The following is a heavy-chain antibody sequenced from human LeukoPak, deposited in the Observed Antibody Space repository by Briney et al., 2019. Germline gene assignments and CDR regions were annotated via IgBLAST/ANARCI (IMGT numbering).Heavy chain of an antibody. CDR1: GGSFSGFH. CDR2: INQGGST. Sequence: PSETLSLTCGVFGGSFSGFHWTWIRQPPGKGLEWIGEINQGGSTKYNPSLKSRLTLSVDTSKNQVSLRLRSVTAADAAEYYCGRDKRPDFVNYGLDVWGEGTTVTVSS. V-gene: IGHV4-34*01. CDR3: GRDKRPDFVNYGLDV. D-gene: IGHD3-3*01. J-gene: IGHJ6*04.